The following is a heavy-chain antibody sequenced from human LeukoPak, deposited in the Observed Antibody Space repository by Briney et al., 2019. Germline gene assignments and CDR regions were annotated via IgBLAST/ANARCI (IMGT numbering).Heavy chain of an antibody. CDR1: GYTFTSYG. Sequence: ASVKVSCKASGYTFTSYGISWVRQAPGQGLEWMGWISAHNGNTNYVQKLQGRVTMTTDTSTSTAYMELRSLRSDDTGVYYCARAAVARSAFDIWGQGTMVTVSS. D-gene: IGHD6-19*01. CDR2: ISAHNGNT. CDR3: ARAAVARSAFDI. V-gene: IGHV1-18*01. J-gene: IGHJ3*02.